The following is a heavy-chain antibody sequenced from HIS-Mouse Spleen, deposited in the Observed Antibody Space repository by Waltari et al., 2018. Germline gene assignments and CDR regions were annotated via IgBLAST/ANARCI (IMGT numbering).Heavy chain of an antibody. D-gene: IGHD1-26*01. CDR3: AKDRGSQFDY. Sequence: QVQLVESGGGVVQPGRSLRLSCAASGFTFSSYGSHWVRQAPGKGLEWVAVISYDGSNKYYADSVKGRFTISRDNSKNTLYLQMNSLRAEDTAVYYCAKDRGSQFDYWGQGTLVTVSS. CDR2: ISYDGSNK. J-gene: IGHJ4*02. CDR1: GFTFSSYG. V-gene: IGHV3-30*18.